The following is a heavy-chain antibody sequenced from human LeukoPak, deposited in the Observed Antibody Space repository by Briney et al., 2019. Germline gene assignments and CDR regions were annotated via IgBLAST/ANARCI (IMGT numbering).Heavy chain of an antibody. J-gene: IGHJ4*01. Sequence: GGSLRLSCAASGFSFNTYTMRWVRQAPGKGLEYVSGIASNGGTKYYADSVKGRFTISRDNSKNTLYLQMNSLRAEDTAVYYCAKGIYSSGWSYFDYWGHGTLVTVSS. V-gene: IGHV3-64*04. D-gene: IGHD6-19*01. CDR1: GFSFNTYT. CDR3: AKGIYSSGWSYFDY. CDR2: IASNGGTK.